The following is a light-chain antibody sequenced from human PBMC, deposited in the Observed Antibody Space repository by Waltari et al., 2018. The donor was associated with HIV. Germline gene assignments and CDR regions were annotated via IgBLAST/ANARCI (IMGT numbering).Light chain of an antibody. CDR3: GTWDSSLSAVV. CDR2: DNS. V-gene: IGLV1-51*01. Sequence: QSVLTQPPSVSAAPGQKVTISCSGSNSNIGNNYVSWYQHLPGTAPKLLIYDNSKRPSGIPDRFSGSKSGTSATLGITGLQTGDEADYYCGTWDSSLSAVVFGGGTKLTVL. J-gene: IGLJ2*01. CDR1: NSNIGNNY.